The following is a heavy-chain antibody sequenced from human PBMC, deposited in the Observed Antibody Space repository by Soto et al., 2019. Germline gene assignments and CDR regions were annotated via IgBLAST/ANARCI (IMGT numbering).Heavy chain of an antibody. J-gene: IGHJ4*02. V-gene: IGHV4-59*01. D-gene: IGHD6-13*01. CDR2: IYYTGTT. Sequence: SETLSLTCTVSGGSIGSYYWTWIRQPPGKGLEWIGYIYYTGTTNYNPSLKSRVTMSMDTSRNQLSLQMTSVTAADTAVYYCTRGGSGYSSTWAAYWGQGILVTVSS. CDR3: TRGGSGYSSTWAAY. CDR1: GGSIGSYY.